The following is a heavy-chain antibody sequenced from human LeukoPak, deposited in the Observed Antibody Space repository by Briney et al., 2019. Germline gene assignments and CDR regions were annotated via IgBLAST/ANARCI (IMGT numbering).Heavy chain of an antibody. J-gene: IGHJ4*02. CDR2: ISGNGGST. Sequence: GVSLRLSCAASGFTFSTYAMTWVRQASGKGLEWVSAISGNGGSTYYADSVKGRFTISRDNSKNTLYLQMNSLRAEDTAVYYCAKAHRRTLWRDFDYWGQGTLVTVSS. V-gene: IGHV3-23*01. CDR1: GFTFSTYA. D-gene: IGHD1-7*01. CDR3: AKAHRRTLWRDFDY.